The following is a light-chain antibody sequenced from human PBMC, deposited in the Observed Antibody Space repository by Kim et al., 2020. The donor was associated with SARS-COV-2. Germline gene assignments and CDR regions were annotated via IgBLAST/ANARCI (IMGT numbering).Light chain of an antibody. Sequence: AMDKKVQTTGNGASLKTSYATWYQKKPGQAPVLVIYGKNNRPSGIPDRFSGSSSANTASLTITGAQAEDEADYYCSSRDTTNNPVVFGGGTQLTVL. J-gene: IGLJ2*01. CDR1: SLKTSY. CDR2: GKN. V-gene: IGLV3-19*01. CDR3: SSRDTTNNPVV.